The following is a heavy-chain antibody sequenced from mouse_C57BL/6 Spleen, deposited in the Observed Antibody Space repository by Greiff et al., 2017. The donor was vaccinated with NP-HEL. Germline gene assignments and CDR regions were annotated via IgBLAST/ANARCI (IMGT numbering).Heavy chain of an antibody. D-gene: IGHD1-1*01. CDR2: IWRGGST. Sequence: VQLQQSGPGLVQPSQSLSITCTVSGFSLTSYGVHWVRQSPGKGLEWLGVIWRGGSTDYNAAFMSRLSITKDNSKSQVFFKMNSLQADDTAIYYCAKPLYGSHHYAMDYWGQGTSVTVSS. J-gene: IGHJ4*01. CDR3: AKPLYGSHHYAMDY. CDR1: GFSLTSYG. V-gene: IGHV2-5*01.